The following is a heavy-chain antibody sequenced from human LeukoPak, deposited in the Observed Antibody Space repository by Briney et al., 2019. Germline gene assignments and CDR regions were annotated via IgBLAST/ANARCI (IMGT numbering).Heavy chain of an antibody. CDR2: IYYSGST. CDR3: ARQPGYYGSGSYYYYYYGMDV. V-gene: IGHV4-39*01. CDR1: GGSISSSSYY. D-gene: IGHD3-10*01. Sequence: SETLSLTCTVSGGSISSSSYYWGWIRQPPGKGLEWIGSIYYSGSTYYNPSLKSRVTISVDTSKNQFSLKLSSVTAADTAVYYCARQPGYYGSGSYYYYYYGMDVWGQGTTVTVSS. J-gene: IGHJ6*02.